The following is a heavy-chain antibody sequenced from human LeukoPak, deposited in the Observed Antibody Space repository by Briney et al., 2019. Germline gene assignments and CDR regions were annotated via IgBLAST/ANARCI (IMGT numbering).Heavy chain of an antibody. CDR3: ARVGYGGKISRFGY. V-gene: IGHV3-48*03. J-gene: IGHJ4*02. CDR2: ISSSGSTI. Sequence: PGGSLRLSCAASGFTFSSYEMNWVRQAPGKGLEWVSYISSSGSTIYYADSVKGRFTISRDNAKNSLYLQMNSLRAEDTAVYYCARVGYGGKISRFGYWGQGTLVTVSS. CDR1: GFTFSSYE. D-gene: IGHD4-23*01.